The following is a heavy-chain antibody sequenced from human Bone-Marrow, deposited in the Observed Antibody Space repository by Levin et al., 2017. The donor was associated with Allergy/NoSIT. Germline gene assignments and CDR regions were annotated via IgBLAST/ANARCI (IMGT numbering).Heavy chain of an antibody. CDR2: IYYSGST. CDR1: GGSISSYY. D-gene: IGHD3-3*01. V-gene: IGHV4-59*01. CDR3: ARDLSGVDGEWLEWFDP. Sequence: PSETLSLTCTVSGGSISSYYWSWIRQPPGKGLEWIGYIYYSGSTNYNPSLKSRVTISVDTSKNQFSLKLSSVTAADTAVYYCARDLSGVDGEWLEWFDPWGQGTLVTVSS. J-gene: IGHJ5*02.